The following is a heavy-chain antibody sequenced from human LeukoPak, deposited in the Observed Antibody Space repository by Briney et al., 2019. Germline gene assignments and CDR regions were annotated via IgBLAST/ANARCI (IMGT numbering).Heavy chain of an antibody. J-gene: IGHJ3*02. CDR2: IIPIFGTA. Sequence: SVKVSCKGCVGTFSSYAISWVRQAPGQGLEWMGRIIPIFGTATYAQRFQGRVKITADESTSTAYMELSSRRSEDTAVYYCARDRLAYCGGDCYSGDAFDIWGQGTMVTVSS. CDR3: ARDRLAYCGGDCYSGDAFDI. CDR1: VGTFSSYA. V-gene: IGHV1-69*13. D-gene: IGHD2-21*02.